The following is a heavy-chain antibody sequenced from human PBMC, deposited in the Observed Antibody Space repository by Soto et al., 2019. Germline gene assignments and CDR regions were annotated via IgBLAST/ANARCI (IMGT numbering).Heavy chain of an antibody. V-gene: IGHV4-30-2*01. J-gene: IGHJ6*02. D-gene: IGHD2-15*01. Sequence: QLQLQESGSGLVKPSQTLSLTCAVSGGSISSGGYSWSWIRQPPGKGLEWIGYIYHSGSTYYNPSLKSRVPISVDRSKNQFSLKLSSVTAADTAVYYCARDRGWSADYYYYSGMDVWGQGTTVTVSS. CDR3: ARDRGWSADYYYYSGMDV. CDR1: GGSISSGGYS. CDR2: IYHSGST.